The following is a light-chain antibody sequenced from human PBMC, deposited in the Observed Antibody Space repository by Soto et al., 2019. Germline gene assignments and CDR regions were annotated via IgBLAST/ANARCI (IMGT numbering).Light chain of an antibody. Sequence: DIKMTQYPASLSASXGDRVKITCRASQSISSYLNSYQQKPGKAPKLLIYAASSLQSGVPSSFSGSGSGTDFTLTISSLQPEDFASYYCQQCYSTPIPVGQVGRLEVK. CDR1: QSISSY. CDR3: QQCYSTPIP. V-gene: IGKV1-39*01. CDR2: AAS. J-gene: IGKJ5*01.